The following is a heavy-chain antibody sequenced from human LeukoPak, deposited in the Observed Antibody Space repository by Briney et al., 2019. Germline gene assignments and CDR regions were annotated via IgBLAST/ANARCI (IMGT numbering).Heavy chain of an antibody. CDR3: ARGKDGYHWD. CDR2: IYYSGST. CDR1: GGSINSYY. D-gene: IGHD5-24*01. Sequence: PSETLSLTCTVSGGSINSYYWSWIRQPPGKGLEWIGYIYYSGSTNYNPSLKSRVTISVDTSKNQFSLKLSSVTAADTAVYYCARGKDGYHWDWGQGTLVTVSS. V-gene: IGHV4-59*01. J-gene: IGHJ4*02.